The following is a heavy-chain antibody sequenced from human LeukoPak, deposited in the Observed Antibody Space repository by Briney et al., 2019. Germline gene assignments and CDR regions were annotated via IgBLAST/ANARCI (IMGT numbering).Heavy chain of an antibody. CDR3: ARGTFPGAFDI. D-gene: IGHD1-14*01. Sequence: SETLSLTCTVSGGSVSSTTYYWGWIRQPPGKGLEWIGSVYSGGGSYYNPSLKSRVTISVDTSKNQFSLKLSSVTAADTAVYYCARGTFPGAFDIWGQGTMVTVSS. J-gene: IGHJ3*02. CDR2: VYSGGGS. V-gene: IGHV4-39*01. CDR1: GGSVSSTTYY.